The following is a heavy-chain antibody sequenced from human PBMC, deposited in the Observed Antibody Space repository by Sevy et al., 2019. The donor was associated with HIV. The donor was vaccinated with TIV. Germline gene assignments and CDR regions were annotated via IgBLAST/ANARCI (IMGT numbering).Heavy chain of an antibody. CDR3: AKDSPEIHFDY. CDR2: ISGSGGST. Sequence: GGSLRLSCAASGFTFSSYAMSWVRQAPGKGLEWVSAISGSGGSTYYADSVEGRFTISRNNSKNTLYLQMNSLGAEDTAVYYCAKDSPEIHFDYWGQGTLVTVSS. CDR1: GFTFSSYA. J-gene: IGHJ4*02. V-gene: IGHV3-23*01.